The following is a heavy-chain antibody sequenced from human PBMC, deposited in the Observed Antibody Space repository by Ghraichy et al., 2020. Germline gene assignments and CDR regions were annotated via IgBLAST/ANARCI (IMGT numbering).Heavy chain of an antibody. Sequence: GGSLRLSCAASGFTFSNAWMSWVRQAPGKGLEWVGRIKSKTDGGTTDYAAPVKGRFTISRDDSKNTLYLQMNSLKTEDTAVYYCTTGPPYYDFWSGYYNAPRYYGMDVWGQGTTVTVSS. CDR1: GFTFSNAW. CDR3: TTGPPYYDFWSGYYNAPRYYGMDV. V-gene: IGHV3-15*01. D-gene: IGHD3-3*01. J-gene: IGHJ6*02. CDR2: IKSKTDGGTT.